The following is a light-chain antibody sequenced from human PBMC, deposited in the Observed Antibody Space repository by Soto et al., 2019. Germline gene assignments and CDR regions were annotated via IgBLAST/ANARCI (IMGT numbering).Light chain of an antibody. J-gene: IGLJ1*01. Sequence: QSALTQPASVSGSPGQSIAISCTGTSSDVGSYNTVSWYQQYPGKAPKLMIHDVHNRPSGISDRFSGSKSGNTASLTISGLQAEDEADYYCSSFTSRTSYVFGTGTKVTVL. CDR1: SSDVGSYNT. V-gene: IGLV2-14*03. CDR2: DVH. CDR3: SSFTSRTSYV.